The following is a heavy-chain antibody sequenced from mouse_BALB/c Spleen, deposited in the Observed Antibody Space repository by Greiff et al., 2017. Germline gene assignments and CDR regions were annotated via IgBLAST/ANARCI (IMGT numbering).Heavy chain of an antibody. CDR1: GFTFSSFG. CDR2: ISSGSSTN. V-gene: IGHV5-17*02. J-gene: IGHJ2*01. D-gene: IGHD1-1*01. CDR3: ARYYGSSPYYFDY. Sequence: EVQRVESGGGLVQPGGSRKLSCAASGFTFSSFGMHWVRQAPEKGLEWVAYISSGSSTNYYADTVKGRFTISRDNPKNTLSLQMTRLRSEDTAMYYWARYYGSSPYYFDYWGQGTTLTVSA.